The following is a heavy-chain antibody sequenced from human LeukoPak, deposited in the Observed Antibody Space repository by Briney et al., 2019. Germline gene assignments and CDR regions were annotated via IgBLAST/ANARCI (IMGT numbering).Heavy chain of an antibody. CDR3: ARCPYDSTGYYSVPSHLDY. CDR1: GFTFSSYS. J-gene: IGHJ4*02. D-gene: IGHD3-22*01. V-gene: IGHV3-48*01. CDR2: ISSSSSTI. Sequence: PGGSLRLSCAASGFTFSSYSMSWVRQAPGKGLEWVSYISSSSSTIYYADSVKGRFTISRDNAKNSLYLQMSSLRAEDTAVYYCARCPYDSTGYYSVPSHLDYWGQGTLVTVSS.